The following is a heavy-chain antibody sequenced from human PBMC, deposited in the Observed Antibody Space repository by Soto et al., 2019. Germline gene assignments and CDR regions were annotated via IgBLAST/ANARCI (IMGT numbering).Heavy chain of an antibody. CDR2: IYYSGST. CDR1: GGSISSYY. Sequence: SETLSLTCTVSGGSISSYYWSWIRQPPGKGLEWIGYIYYSGSTNYNPSLKSRVTISVDTSKNQFSLKLSSVTAADTAVYYCARSNDCDFWSGYYWFDPWGQGTLVTVSS. D-gene: IGHD3-3*01. V-gene: IGHV4-59*08. J-gene: IGHJ5*02. CDR3: ARSNDCDFWSGYYWFDP.